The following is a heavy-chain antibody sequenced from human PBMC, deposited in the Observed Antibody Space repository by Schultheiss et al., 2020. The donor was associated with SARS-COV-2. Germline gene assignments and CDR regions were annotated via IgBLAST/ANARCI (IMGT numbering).Heavy chain of an antibody. CDR1: GFSLSTSGMC. D-gene: IGHD3-3*01. V-gene: IGHV2-26*01. CDR3: ARINSHDFWSGYWYYFDY. CDR2: IFSNDEK. J-gene: IGHJ4*02. Sequence: SGPTLVKPTQTLTLTCTFSGFSLSTSGMCVTWIRQPPGKALEWLAHIFSNDEKSYSTSLKSRLTISKDTSKSQVVLTMTNMDPVDTATYYCARINSHDFWSGYWYYFDYWGQGTLVTVSS.